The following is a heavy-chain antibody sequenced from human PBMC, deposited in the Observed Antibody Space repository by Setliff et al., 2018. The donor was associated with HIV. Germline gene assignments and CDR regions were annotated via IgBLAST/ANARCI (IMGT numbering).Heavy chain of an antibody. J-gene: IGHJ4*02. Sequence: SETLSLTCTVSGGPISTNDYYWGFIRQSPGKGLEWIASVHYGGSIFYNPSLKSRVTLSVGTSKRQFFLNLSSATTADTAIYYCARHVVALGIVVLPAGALDFWGPGTLVTVSS. CDR1: GGPISTNDYY. V-gene: IGHV4-39*01. CDR3: ARHVVALGIVVLPAGALDF. D-gene: IGHD2-2*01. CDR2: VHYGGSI.